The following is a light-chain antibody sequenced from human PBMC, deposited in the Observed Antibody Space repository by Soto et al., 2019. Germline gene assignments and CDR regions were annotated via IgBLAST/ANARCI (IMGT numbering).Light chain of an antibody. CDR2: STN. Sequence: QTVVTQETSFSVSPGGTVTLTCGLSSGSVSTNYYPSWYQQTPGQAPRTLIYSTNTRSSGVPDRFSGSILGNKAALTITGAQADDESDYYCVLYMGSGISVFGGWTRLTVL. V-gene: IGLV8-61*01. CDR1: SGSVSTNYY. J-gene: IGLJ2*01. CDR3: VLYMGSGISV.